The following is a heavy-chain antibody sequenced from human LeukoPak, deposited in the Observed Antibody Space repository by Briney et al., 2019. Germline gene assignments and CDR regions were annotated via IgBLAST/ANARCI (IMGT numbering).Heavy chain of an antibody. CDR2: SYYSGST. D-gene: IGHD3-3*01. Sequence: SETLSLTCSVSGGSINSYYWSWLRQPPGKGLEWIGYSYYSGSTNYNPSLKSRVTISVDTSKNQFSLKLSSVTAADTAVYYCARTQTGRFWSGRYGDYYYMDVLGKGTTVTVSS. V-gene: IGHV4-59*01. CDR1: GGSINSYY. J-gene: IGHJ6*03. CDR3: ARTQTGRFWSGRYGDYYYMDV.